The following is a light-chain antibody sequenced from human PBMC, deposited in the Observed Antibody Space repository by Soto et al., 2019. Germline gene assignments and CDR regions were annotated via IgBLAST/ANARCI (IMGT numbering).Light chain of an antibody. Sequence: EIVMTQSPGTLSLSPGERATLSCRASQRISSDYLAWYQQNPGQPPRLLIYGASSRPTGIPDRFSGSGSGTDFTLTISRLQPEDFAVYYCQQYATSPTFGQGTRLEIK. CDR1: QRISSDY. CDR3: QQYATSPT. CDR2: GAS. J-gene: IGKJ5*01. V-gene: IGKV3-20*01.